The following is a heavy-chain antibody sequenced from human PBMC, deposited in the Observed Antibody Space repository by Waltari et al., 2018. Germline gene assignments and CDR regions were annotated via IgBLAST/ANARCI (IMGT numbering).Heavy chain of an antibody. CDR1: GGSFSGYY. J-gene: IGHJ6*02. CDR2: INHAGNR. D-gene: IGHD2-8*02. Sequence: QVQLQQWGAGLLQPSETLSLTCAVYGGSFSGYYWGWIRQSPEKGLEWIGEINHAGNRNYNPSLRSRVTMLVDTSRSQFTLKLSSMTAADTAFNCVRLEDCTGPGGNCYSGDSFALDVWGQGTTVTVSS. CDR3: RLEDCTGPGGNCYSGDSFALDV. V-gene: IGHV4-34*02.